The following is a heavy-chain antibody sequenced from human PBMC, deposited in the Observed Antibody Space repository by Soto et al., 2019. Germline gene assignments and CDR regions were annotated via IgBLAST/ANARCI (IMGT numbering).Heavy chain of an antibody. V-gene: IGHV4-31*03. CDR2: IYYSGST. CDR3: ARTVTTIIHYYYMDV. D-gene: IGHD4-17*01. Sequence: QVQLQESGPGLVNPSQTLSLTCTVSGGSISSGGYYWSWIRQHPGKGLEWIGYIYYSGSTYYNPSLKSRVTISVDTSKNQFSLKLSSVTAADTAVYYCARTVTTIIHYYYMDVWGKGTAVTVSS. CDR1: GGSISSGGYY. J-gene: IGHJ6*03.